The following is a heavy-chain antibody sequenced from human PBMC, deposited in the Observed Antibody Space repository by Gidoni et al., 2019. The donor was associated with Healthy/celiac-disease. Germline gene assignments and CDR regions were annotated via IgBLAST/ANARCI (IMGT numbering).Heavy chain of an antibody. Sequence: QVQLQQWGAGLLKPSETLSLTCAVYGGSFSGYYWSWIRQPPGKGLEWIGEINHSGSTNYNPSLKSRVTISVDTSKNQFSLKLSSVTAADTAVYYCARGGVSYCTGGVCRNWFDPWGQGTLVTVSS. CDR2: INHSGST. D-gene: IGHD2-8*02. V-gene: IGHV4-34*01. CDR3: ARGGVSYCTGGVCRNWFDP. J-gene: IGHJ5*02. CDR1: GGSFSGYY.